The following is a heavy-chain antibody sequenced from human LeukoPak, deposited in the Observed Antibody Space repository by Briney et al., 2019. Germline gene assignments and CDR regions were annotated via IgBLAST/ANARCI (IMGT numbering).Heavy chain of an antibody. CDR3: ARDYDILTGYYLFDY. CDR1: GFTFSNYW. Sequence: PGGSLRLSCAASGFTFSNYWMNWVRQAPGKGLVWVSRINSDGRSTSYADSVKGRFTISRDNAKNTLYLQMNSLRAEDTAVYYCARDYDILTGYYLFDYWGQGTLVTVSS. CDR2: INSDGRST. V-gene: IGHV3-74*01. J-gene: IGHJ4*02. D-gene: IGHD3-9*01.